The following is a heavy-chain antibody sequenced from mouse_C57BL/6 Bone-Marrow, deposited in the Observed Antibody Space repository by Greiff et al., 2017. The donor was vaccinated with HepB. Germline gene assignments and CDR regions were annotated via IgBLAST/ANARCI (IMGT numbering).Heavy chain of an antibody. CDR3: ARHDVHYAMDY. Sequence: EVNVVESGGGLVQPGGSLKLSCAASGFTFSDYYMYWVRQTPEKRLEWVAYISNGGGSTYYPDTVKGRFTISRDNAKNTLYLQMSRLKSEDTAMYYCARHDVHYAMDYWGQGTSVTVSS. V-gene: IGHV5-12*01. J-gene: IGHJ4*01. D-gene: IGHD2-3*01. CDR2: ISNGGGST. CDR1: GFTFSDYY.